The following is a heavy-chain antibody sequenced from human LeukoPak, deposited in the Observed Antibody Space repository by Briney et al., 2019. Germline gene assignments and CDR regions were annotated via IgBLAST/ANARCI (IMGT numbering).Heavy chain of an antibody. CDR1: GGSISSGGYY. CDR2: IYYSGST. J-gene: IGHJ4*02. CDR3: ARAAFWGGDCYYYFDY. D-gene: IGHD2-21*02. V-gene: IGHV4-61*08. Sequence: SETLSLTCTVSGGSISSGGYYWSWIRHHPGKGLEWIGYIYYSGSTYYNPSLKSRVTMSVDTSKNQFSLKLSSVTAADTAVYFWARAAFWGGDCYYYFDYWGQGTRVTVSS.